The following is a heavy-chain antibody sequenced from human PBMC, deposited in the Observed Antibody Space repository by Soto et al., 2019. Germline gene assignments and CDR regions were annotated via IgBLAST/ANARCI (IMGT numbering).Heavy chain of an antibody. Sequence: QVQLVQSGAEVKKPGASVKVSCKVSGYTFTTYYIHWVRQAPGQGLEWIGVINPSGGSATYTQNFQDRVTMTRDTSTSTVTMELGSLTTDDTSLYYCARSPLLGWLQSWHFGYGGQGALVNGSS. J-gene: IGHJ4*02. V-gene: IGHV1-46*01. CDR1: GYTFTTYY. CDR2: INPSGGSA. CDR3: ARSPLLGWLQSWHFGY. D-gene: IGHD5-12*01.